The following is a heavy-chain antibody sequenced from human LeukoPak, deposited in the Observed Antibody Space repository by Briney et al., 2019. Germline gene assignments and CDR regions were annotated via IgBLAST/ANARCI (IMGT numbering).Heavy chain of an antibody. CDR3: AREQYYDSSGYYRHRNWFDP. CDR1: GFTFSSYA. Sequence: GGSLRLSCAASGFTFSSYAMHWVRQAPGKGREYVSAISSNGGSTYYANSVKGRFTISRDNSKNTLYLQMGSLRAEDMAVYYCAREQYYDSSGYYRHRNWFDPWGQGTLVTVSS. D-gene: IGHD3-22*01. J-gene: IGHJ5*02. CDR2: ISSNGGST. V-gene: IGHV3-64*01.